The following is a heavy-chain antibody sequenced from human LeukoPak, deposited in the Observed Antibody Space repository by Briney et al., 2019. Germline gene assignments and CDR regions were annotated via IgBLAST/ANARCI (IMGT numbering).Heavy chain of an antibody. CDR2: INHSGGT. J-gene: IGHJ4*02. Sequence: PETLSLTCAVYGGSFSGYSWNWIRQPPVKGLEWIGEINHSGGTNYNPSLKSRVTISVDTSKKQFSLKLSSVTAADTAVYYCARGVDYYGVWGQGTLVTVSS. CDR1: GGSFSGYS. V-gene: IGHV4-34*01. D-gene: IGHD3-10*01. CDR3: ARGVDYYGV.